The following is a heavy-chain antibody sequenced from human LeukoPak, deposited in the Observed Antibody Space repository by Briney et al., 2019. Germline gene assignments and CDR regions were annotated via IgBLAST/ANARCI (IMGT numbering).Heavy chain of an antibody. CDR1: GFTFSGSA. V-gene: IGHV3-73*01. J-gene: IGHJ5*02. D-gene: IGHD2-2*01. CDR3: TSRGGIDCSSTSCYFP. CDR2: IRRKANSYAT. Sequence: GGSLRLSCAASGFTFSGSAMHWVRQASGKGLEWVGRIRRKANSYATAYAASVKGRFTISRDDSKNTAYLQMNSLKTEDTAVYYCTSRGGIDCSSTSCYFPWGQGTLVTVSS.